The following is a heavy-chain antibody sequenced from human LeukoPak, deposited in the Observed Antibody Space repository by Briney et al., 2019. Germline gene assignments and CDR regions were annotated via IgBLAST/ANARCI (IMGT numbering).Heavy chain of an antibody. Sequence: SETLSLTCAVYGGSFSGYYWSWIRQPPGKGLEWIGEINHSGSTNYNPSLKSRVTISVDTSKNQFSLKLSSVTAADTAVYYCARGSGYYRGRSWFDPWGQGTLVTVSS. CDR1: GGSFSGYY. V-gene: IGHV4-34*01. CDR3: ARGSGYYRGRSWFDP. D-gene: IGHD3-3*01. J-gene: IGHJ5*02. CDR2: INHSGST.